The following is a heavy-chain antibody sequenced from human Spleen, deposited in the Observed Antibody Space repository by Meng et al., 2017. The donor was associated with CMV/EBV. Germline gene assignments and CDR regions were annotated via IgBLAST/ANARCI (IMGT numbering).Heavy chain of an antibody. CDR2: IRYDGSNK. D-gene: IGHD5-18*01. CDR1: GFTFSSYA. CDR3: AKPEGDTAMVPRDYYYGMDV. V-gene: IGHV3-30*02. Sequence: GESLKISCAAPGFTFSSYAMSWVRQAPGKGLEWVAFIRYDGSNKYYADSVKGRFTISRDNSKNTLYLQMNSLRAEDTAVYYCAKPEGDTAMVPRDYYYGMDVWGQGTTVTVSS. J-gene: IGHJ6*02.